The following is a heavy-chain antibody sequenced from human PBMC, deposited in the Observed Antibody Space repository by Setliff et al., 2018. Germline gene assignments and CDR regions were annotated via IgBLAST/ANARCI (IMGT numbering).Heavy chain of an antibody. CDR1: GFTFSSYAM. Sequence: GSLRLSCAASGFTFSSYAMSWVRQAPGKGLEWIGEIYHSGSTNYNPSLKSRVTISVDKSKNQFSLKLSSVTAADTATYYCARGGGYYLDLWGQGMLVTVSS. J-gene: IGHJ4*02. V-gene: IGHV4-4*02. D-gene: IGHD3-10*01. CDR3: ARGGGYYLDL. CDR2: IYHSGST.